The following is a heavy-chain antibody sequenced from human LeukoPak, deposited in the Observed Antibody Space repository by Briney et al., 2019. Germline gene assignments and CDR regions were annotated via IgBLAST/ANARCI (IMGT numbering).Heavy chain of an antibody. CDR3: ARVREEMTTAYDSFDI. J-gene: IGHJ3*02. CDR1: GFIVSSNY. Sequence: GGSLRLSCAASGFIVSSNYMTWVRQAPGRGLEWVSVLYSDGTTYYADSVKGRFTISRDSFKNMLYLQMNSLRAEDTAVHYCARVREEMTTAYDSFDIWGQGTMVTVS. V-gene: IGHV3-53*01. CDR2: LYSDGTT. D-gene: IGHD5-24*01.